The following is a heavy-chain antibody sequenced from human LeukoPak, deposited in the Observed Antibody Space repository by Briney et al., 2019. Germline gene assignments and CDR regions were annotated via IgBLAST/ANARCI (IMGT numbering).Heavy chain of an antibody. CDR1: GFTFSNYA. Sequence: GGSLRLSCAASGFTFSNYAMNWVRQAPGKGLEWVSTFSNTGSTYYADSVKGRFTISRDNSKNTLYLQMNSLRAEDTAVYYCAKGLHSSGYYYHMDVWGKGTTVTVSS. CDR2: FSNTGST. CDR3: AKGLHSSGYYYHMDV. J-gene: IGHJ6*03. V-gene: IGHV3-23*01. D-gene: IGHD3-22*01.